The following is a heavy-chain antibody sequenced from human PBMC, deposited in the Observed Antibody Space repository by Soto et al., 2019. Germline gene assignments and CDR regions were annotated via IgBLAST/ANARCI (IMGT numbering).Heavy chain of an antibody. Sequence: QVQLVQSGAEVRKPGSSVRVSCKASGGSFNRHTISWVRQAPGQGLEWMGGIIPIFGRANHAQKFQGRVTSIADESTSTVYMELSSLRSDDTAIYYCARGWGYDSTDYYYAYWGQGTLVIVSS. D-gene: IGHD3-22*01. CDR2: IIPIFGRA. CDR1: GGSFNRHT. J-gene: IGHJ4*02. V-gene: IGHV1-69*01. CDR3: ARGWGYDSTDYYYAY.